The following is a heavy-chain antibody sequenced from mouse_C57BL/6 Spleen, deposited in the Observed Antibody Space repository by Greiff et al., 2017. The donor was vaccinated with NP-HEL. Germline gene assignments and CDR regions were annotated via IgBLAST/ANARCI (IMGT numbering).Heavy chain of an antibody. J-gene: IGHJ3*01. CDR2: IWSGGST. CDR1: GFSLTSYG. Sequence: VQGVESGPGLVQPSQSLSITCTVSGFSLTSYGVHWVRQSPGKGLEWLGVIWSGGSTDYNAAFISRLSISKDNSKSQVFFKMNSLQADDTAIYYCARKEGLYYDYDGGFAYWGQGTLVTVSA. V-gene: IGHV2-2*01. CDR3: ARKEGLYYDYDGGFAY. D-gene: IGHD2-4*01.